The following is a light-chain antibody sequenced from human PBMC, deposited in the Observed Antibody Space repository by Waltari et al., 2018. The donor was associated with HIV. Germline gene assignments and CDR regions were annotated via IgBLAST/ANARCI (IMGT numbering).Light chain of an antibody. CDR1: ALPKQY. J-gene: IGLJ3*02. CDR3: QSADSSRTYRV. CDR2: KDS. V-gene: IGLV3-25*03. Sequence: SYELTQPPSVSVSPGQTARITCSGDALPKQYAYWYQQQPGQAPVLVIYKDSERPSGIPERCSGSSSGTTVTLTISGVQAEDEADYYCQSADSSRTYRVFGGGTKLTVL.